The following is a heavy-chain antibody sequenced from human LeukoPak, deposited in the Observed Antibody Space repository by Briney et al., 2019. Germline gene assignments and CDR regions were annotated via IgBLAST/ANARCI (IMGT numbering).Heavy chain of an antibody. CDR3: ARDGSGPPHY. CDR1: GFTFSSYS. CDR2: ISSSSSYI. Sequence: GGSLRLSCAASGFTFSSYSMNWVRQAPGKGLEWVSSISSSSSYIYYADPVKGRFTISRDNAKNSLYLQMNSLRAEDTAVYCCARDGSGPPHYWGQGTLVTVSS. D-gene: IGHD3-10*01. J-gene: IGHJ4*02. V-gene: IGHV3-21*01.